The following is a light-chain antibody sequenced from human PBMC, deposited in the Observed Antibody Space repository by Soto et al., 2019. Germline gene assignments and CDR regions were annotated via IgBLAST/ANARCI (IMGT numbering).Light chain of an antibody. V-gene: IGKV1-5*01. CDR3: QPYDNLPYT. CDR1: QSISGW. CDR2: DAS. Sequence: DIPMTQSPSALSASVGDRVTITCRASQSISGWLAWFQQKPGKAPKLLIYDASSLESGVPSRFSGSGSETEFTLTITSLQPDDFATYYCQPYDNLPYTFGQGTKLEI. J-gene: IGKJ2*01.